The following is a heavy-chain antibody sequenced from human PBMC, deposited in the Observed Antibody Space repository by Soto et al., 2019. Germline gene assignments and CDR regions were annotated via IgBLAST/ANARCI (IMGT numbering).Heavy chain of an antibody. D-gene: IGHD1-1*01. V-gene: IGHV4-31*03. CDR3: ARGWAGNGNLYS. Sequence: QVQLQESSPGLVKTSQTLSLTCTVSGGSITSSGYYWSWVRQHPGKGLEWIGYIYYSGRTYYNSSLKSRLSISVDTSKNQFSMKLSSVTVADTAVYYCARGWAGNGNLYSWGQGTLVTGSS. J-gene: IGHJ4*02. CDR1: GGSITSSGYY. CDR2: IYYSGRT.